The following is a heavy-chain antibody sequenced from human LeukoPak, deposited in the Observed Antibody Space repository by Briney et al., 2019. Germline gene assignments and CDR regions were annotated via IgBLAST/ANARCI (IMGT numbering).Heavy chain of an antibody. J-gene: IGHJ4*02. V-gene: IGHV3-64D*06. CDR1: GFTFSNYA. CDR2: INTNGDNT. D-gene: IGHD5-18*01. Sequence: GGSLRLSRSASGFTFSNYAMHWVRQAPGKGLQYVSAINTNGDNTYYTDSVRGRFTISRDNSKNTLYLQMSSLRTEDTAVYYCVKEGAAMVTGYYFDYWGQGTLVTVSS. CDR3: VKEGAAMVTGYYFDY.